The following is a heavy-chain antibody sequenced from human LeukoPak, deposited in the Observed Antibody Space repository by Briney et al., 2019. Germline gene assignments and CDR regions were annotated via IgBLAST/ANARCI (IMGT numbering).Heavy chain of an antibody. CDR2: IYYSGNT. Sequence: SETLSLTCTVSGGSISSSVSYWGWIRQPPGKGLEWIGSIYYSGNTYNPSLKNRVIISVDTSKNQFSLNLTSVTAADTAMYYCARVMAARREDLNWFDPWGQGTLVTVSS. V-gene: IGHV4-39*07. CDR1: GGSISSSVSY. J-gene: IGHJ5*02. CDR3: ARVMAARREDLNWFDP. D-gene: IGHD6-6*01.